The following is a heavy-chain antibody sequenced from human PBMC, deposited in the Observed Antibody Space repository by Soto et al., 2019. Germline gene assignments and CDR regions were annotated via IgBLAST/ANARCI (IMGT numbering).Heavy chain of an antibody. CDR2: ISYDGTDE. D-gene: IGHD1-1*01. V-gene: IGHV3-30*18. J-gene: IGHJ4*02. CDR3: AKQASDWNDNFDY. CDR1: GFSFSSYG. Sequence: QVQLVESGGGVVQPGRSLRLSCAASGFSFSSYGMHWVRQAPGKGLEWVAMISYDGTDEYYADSVKGRFTISRDNSKNAVYLQMNSLRAEDTAVYYCAKQASDWNDNFDYWGQGTLVTVSS.